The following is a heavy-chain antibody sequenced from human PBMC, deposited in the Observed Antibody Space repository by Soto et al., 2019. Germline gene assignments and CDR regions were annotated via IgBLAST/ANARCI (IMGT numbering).Heavy chain of an antibody. CDR3: ARSPGRGWSFDY. Sequence: PSETLSLTCTVSGGSISSGGYYWSWIRQHPGKGLEWIGYIYYSGSTYYNPSLKSRVTISVDTSKNQFSLKLSSVTAADTAVYYCARSPGRGWSFDYWGQGTLVTVYS. CDR1: GGSISSGGYY. V-gene: IGHV4-31*03. CDR2: IYYSGST. D-gene: IGHD6-19*01. J-gene: IGHJ4*02.